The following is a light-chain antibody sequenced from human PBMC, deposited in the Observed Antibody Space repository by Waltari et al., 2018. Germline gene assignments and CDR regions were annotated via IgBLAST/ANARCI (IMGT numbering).Light chain of an antibody. V-gene: IGKV3-15*01. J-gene: IGKJ2*01. CDR1: QSVSSN. CDR2: GAS. CDR3: QQYNNWPYT. Sequence: EIVMTQSPATLSVSPGERATLSCRASQSVSSNLAWYQQKPGQAPRLLIYGASTRATGIPARFSGNGSGTEFTLTISSLQSEDFAVYYCQQYNNWPYTFGQETKLEIK.